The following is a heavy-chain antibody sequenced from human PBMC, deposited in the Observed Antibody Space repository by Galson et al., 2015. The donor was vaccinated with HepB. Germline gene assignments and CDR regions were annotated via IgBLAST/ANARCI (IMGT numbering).Heavy chain of an antibody. D-gene: IGHD2-15*01. CDR3: ARDDLLYLGAFDL. CDR2: IKEDGSKK. Sequence: SLRLSCAGSGFSLRRYWMSWVRQAPGKRLEWVANIKEDGSKKYYVDAVKGRFTISRDNAKDSLYLQMNTLRAEDTAVYYCARDDLLYLGAFDLWGQGTMVAVSS. V-gene: IGHV3-7*01. J-gene: IGHJ3*01. CDR1: GFSLRRYW.